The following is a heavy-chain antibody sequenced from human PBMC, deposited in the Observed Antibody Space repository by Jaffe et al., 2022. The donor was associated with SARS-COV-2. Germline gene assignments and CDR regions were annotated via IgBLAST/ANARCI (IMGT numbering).Heavy chain of an antibody. Sequence: QVQLVESGGGVVQPGRSLRLSCAASGFTFSSYGMHWVRQAPGKGLEWVAVISYDGSNKYYADSVKGRFTISRDNSKNTLYLQMNSLRAEDTAVYYCAKDPGSSGRRLTFDYWGQGTLVTVSS. V-gene: IGHV3-30*18. CDR3: AKDPGSSGRRLTFDY. J-gene: IGHJ4*02. CDR2: ISYDGSNK. CDR1: GFTFSSYG. D-gene: IGHD6-19*01.